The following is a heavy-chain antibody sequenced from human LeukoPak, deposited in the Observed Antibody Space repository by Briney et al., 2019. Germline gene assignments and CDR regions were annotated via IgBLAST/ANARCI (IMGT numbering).Heavy chain of an antibody. Sequence: SETLSLTYTVSGGSISTFYWSWIRQPPGKGLEWSGYIYYSGTTNYNPSLPSRVSISVDTSKNQFSLKLSSVTAADTAIYYCARGKGYFQYWGQGTLVTVSS. J-gene: IGHJ1*01. V-gene: IGHV4-59*01. CDR1: GGSISTFY. CDR3: ARGKGYFQY. CDR2: IYYSGTT.